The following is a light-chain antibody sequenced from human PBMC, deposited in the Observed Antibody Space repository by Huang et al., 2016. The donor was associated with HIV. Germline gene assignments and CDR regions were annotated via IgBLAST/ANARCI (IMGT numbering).Light chain of an antibody. CDR1: QSLNSH. V-gene: IGKV3-15*01. CDR2: GTS. Sequence: EIMLTQSPGTLSVSPGERATLSCRASQSLNSHLAWYQQKPGHPPRLLMYGTSTRATVVPAKFSGSGSGTEFTLTISSLQSEDFAIYYCQQYDEWPRTFGQGTRV. CDR3: QQYDEWPRT. J-gene: IGKJ1*01.